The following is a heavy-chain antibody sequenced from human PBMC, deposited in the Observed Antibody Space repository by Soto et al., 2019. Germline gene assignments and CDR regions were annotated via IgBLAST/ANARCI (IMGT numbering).Heavy chain of an antibody. CDR1: GFTFSSYS. Sequence: EVQLLESGGGLVKPGGSLRLSCAASGFTFSSYSMNWVRQAPGKGLEWVSSISSSSSYIYYADSVKGRFTIFRDNAKNSLYLQMNSLRAEDTAVYYCARDLVPAAISWFDPWGQGTLVTVSS. CDR2: ISSSSSYI. CDR3: ARDLVPAAISWFDP. V-gene: IGHV3-21*01. D-gene: IGHD2-2*02. J-gene: IGHJ5*02.